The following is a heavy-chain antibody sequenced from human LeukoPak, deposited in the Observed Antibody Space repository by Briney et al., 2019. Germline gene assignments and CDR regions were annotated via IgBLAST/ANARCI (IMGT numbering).Heavy chain of an antibody. CDR3: AKDNDGSGSYHDAFDI. CDR2: ISWNSGSI. V-gene: IGHV3-9*01. CDR1: GFTFSVYA. J-gene: IGHJ3*02. Sequence: PGGSLRLSCAASGFTFSVYAMTWVRQAPGKGLEWVSGISWNSGSIGYADSVKGRFTISRDNAKNSLYLQMNSLRAEDTALYYCAKDNDGSGSYHDAFDIWGQGTMVTVSS. D-gene: IGHD3-10*01.